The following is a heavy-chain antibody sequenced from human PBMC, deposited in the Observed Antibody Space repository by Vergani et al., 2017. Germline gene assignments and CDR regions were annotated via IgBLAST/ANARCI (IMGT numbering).Heavy chain of an antibody. Sequence: EVQLVESGGGLLPPGRSLRLSCAASGFSFVDYAMTGVRQAPGKGLEWVAFIRNKAYGGTTEYAAFVKGRFTISRDDSKRLAYLQLSGLKTEDTAVYFCSRGRGYSFGYSHYWGQGTLVTVSS. CDR1: GFSFVDYA. V-gene: IGHV3-49*04. D-gene: IGHD5-18*01. J-gene: IGHJ4*02. CDR3: SRGRGYSFGYSHY. CDR2: IRNKAYGGTT.